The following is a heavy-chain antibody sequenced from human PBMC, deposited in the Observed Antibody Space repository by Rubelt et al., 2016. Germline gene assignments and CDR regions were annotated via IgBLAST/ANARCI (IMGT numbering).Heavy chain of an antibody. CDR1: GGSFSSGNYR. CDR3: VGSPRRSNRRLDP. J-gene: IGHJ5*02. D-gene: IGHD2/OR15-2a*01. CDR2: SPDSGST. Sequence: QVQLQESGPGLVKPSETLSLTCTVSGGSFSSGNYRWSWIRQRPGKGLEWIGYSPDSGSTYYNPSFKSRVTMSLDMSRNEFPLKVRSGTAADTAMYYCVGSPRRSNRRLDPWGQGTLVTVAS. V-gene: IGHV4-30-4*01.